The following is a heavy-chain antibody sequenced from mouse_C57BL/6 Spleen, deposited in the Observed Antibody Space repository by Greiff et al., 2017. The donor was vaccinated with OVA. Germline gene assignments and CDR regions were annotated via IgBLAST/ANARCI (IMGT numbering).Heavy chain of an antibody. V-gene: IGHV1-39*01. D-gene: IGHD2-4*01. CDR3: ARPSSLRPFAY. Sequence: VHVKQSGPELVKPGASVKISCKASGYSFTDSNMNWVKQSNGKSLEWIGVINPNYGTTSYNQKFKGKATLTVDQSSSTAYMQLNSLTSEDSAVYYCARPSSLRPFAYWGQGTLVTVSA. CDR2: INPNYGTT. CDR1: GYSFTDSN. J-gene: IGHJ3*01.